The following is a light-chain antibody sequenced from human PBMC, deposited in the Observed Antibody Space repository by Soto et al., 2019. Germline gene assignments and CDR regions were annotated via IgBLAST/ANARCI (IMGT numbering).Light chain of an antibody. CDR2: AAS. V-gene: IGKV3-15*01. CDR3: QQYNDWPPIT. CDR1: QTIGTN. J-gene: IGKJ5*01. Sequence: EIVMTQSPATLSVSPWERATLSCRASQTIGTNLAWYQQRPGQAPRLLIYAASTRATGIPATFSGSGSGTEFSLTISSLQSEDFAVYYCQQYNDWPPITFGQGTRLEIK.